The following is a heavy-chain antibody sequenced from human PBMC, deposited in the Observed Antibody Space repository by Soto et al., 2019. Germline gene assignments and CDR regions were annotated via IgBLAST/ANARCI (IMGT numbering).Heavy chain of an antibody. CDR3: AKRDLYY. J-gene: IGHJ4*02. CDR2: IIGSGGTT. V-gene: IGHV3-23*01. Sequence: EVQLLESGGGLVQPGGSLRLSCAASGFTFSTSAMSWVRHAPGQGLEWVSGIIGSGGTTYYADSVKGRFTISRDNSKNALYLQMDNLRAEDTAIYYCAKRDLYYWGQGTLATVAS. CDR1: GFTFSTSA. D-gene: IGHD2-21*02.